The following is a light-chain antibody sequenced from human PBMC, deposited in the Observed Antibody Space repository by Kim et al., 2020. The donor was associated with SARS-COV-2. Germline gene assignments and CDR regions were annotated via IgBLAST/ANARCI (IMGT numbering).Light chain of an antibody. CDR2: GAS. J-gene: IGKJ1*01. V-gene: IGKV3-20*01. CDR3: GQYDSSPRT. Sequence: ADGATRSSRARQSVSGSSFAWNQTEAAQAPRPLICGASSTAAGIPNRCCSSGCGTDFPLTISCLEPEDFAVYYCGQYDSSPRTFGQGTKV. CDR1: QSVSGSS.